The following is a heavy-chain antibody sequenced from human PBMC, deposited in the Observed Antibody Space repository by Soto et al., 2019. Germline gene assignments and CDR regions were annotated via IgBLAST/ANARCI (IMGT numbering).Heavy chain of an antibody. V-gene: IGHV1-69*06. Sequence: SVKVSCKASGGTFSSYAISWVRQAPGQGLEWMGGIIPIFGTANYSQKFQGRVTITADKSTSTAYMELSSLRSEDTAVYYCGRVVPAAIQDYYYYGMDVWGQGTTVTVSS. D-gene: IGHD2-2*01. CDR2: IIPIFGTA. CDR1: GGTFSSYA. CDR3: GRVVPAAIQDYYYYGMDV. J-gene: IGHJ6*02.